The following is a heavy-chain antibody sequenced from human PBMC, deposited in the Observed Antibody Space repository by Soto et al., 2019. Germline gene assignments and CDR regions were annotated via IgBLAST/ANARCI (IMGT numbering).Heavy chain of an antibody. Sequence: SLPLSVTSSVAYGSSVSLGYYWSWIHQHPGKGLEWIGYIYYSGSTYYNPSLKSRVTISVDTSKNQFSLKLSSVTAADTAVYYCARVPGPWGQGTLVTVSS. V-gene: IGHV4-31*03. J-gene: IGHJ5*02. CDR2: IYYSGST. CDR3: ARVPGP. D-gene: IGHD2-2*01. CDR1: YGSSVSLGYY.